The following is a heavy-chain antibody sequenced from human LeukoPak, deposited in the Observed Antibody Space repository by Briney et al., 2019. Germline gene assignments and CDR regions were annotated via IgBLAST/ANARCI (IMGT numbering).Heavy chain of an antibody. D-gene: IGHD2-15*01. Sequence: SETLSLTCAVYGGSFSDYFWGWIRQPPGKGLEWIGEINHSGRTYYNPSLKSRVTISVDTSKNQFSLKLSSVTAADTAVYYCGRDALVGYFSYYYMDVWGKGTTVTVSS. CDR1: GGSFSDYF. CDR2: INHSGRT. V-gene: IGHV4-34*01. CDR3: GRDALVGYFSYYYMDV. J-gene: IGHJ6*03.